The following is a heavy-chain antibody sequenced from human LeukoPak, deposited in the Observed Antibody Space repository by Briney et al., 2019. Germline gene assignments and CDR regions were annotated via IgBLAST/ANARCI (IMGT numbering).Heavy chain of an antibody. CDR3: ARDPQPDLTGTTNFDY. CDR1: AFTFSNYG. Sequence: GRSLTLSCAASAFTFSNYGMHWVRQAPGKGLEWEAVISYDGSNKYYADSVKGRFTISRDNSKNTLYLQMNSLRDEDTAVYYCARDPQPDLTGTTNFDYWGQGTLVTVSS. D-gene: IGHD1-7*01. V-gene: IGHV3-30*03. CDR2: ISYDGSNK. J-gene: IGHJ4*02.